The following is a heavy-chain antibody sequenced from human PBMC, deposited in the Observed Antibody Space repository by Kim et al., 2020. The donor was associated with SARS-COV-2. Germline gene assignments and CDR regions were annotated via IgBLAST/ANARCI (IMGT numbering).Heavy chain of an antibody. J-gene: IGHJ4*02. V-gene: IGHV4-34*01. D-gene: IGHD5-12*01. CDR3: ARGGSSGYGGADY. Sequence: YTPSLKSRVTISGDTSKNQCSLKLSSVAAADTAVYYCARGGSSGYGGADYWGQGTLVTVSS.